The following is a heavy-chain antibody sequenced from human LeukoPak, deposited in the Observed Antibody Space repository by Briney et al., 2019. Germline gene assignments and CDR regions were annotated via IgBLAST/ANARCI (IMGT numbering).Heavy chain of an antibody. CDR3: ARHVYCSNGICSDY. V-gene: IGHV4-59*08. CDR2: LYYSGST. Sequence: SETLSLTCTVSGGSISSYYWNWIRQPPGRGLEWIGNLYYSGSTNYNPSLKSRVSMSVDTSKNQFSLKLSFVTAADTAVYYCARHVYCSNGICSDYWGQGTLVTVSS. CDR1: GGSISSYY. J-gene: IGHJ4*02. D-gene: IGHD2-8*01.